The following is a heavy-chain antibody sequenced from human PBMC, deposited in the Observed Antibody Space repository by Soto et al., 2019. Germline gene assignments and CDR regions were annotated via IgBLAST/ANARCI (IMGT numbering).Heavy chain of an antibody. CDR1: GVTFRSYW. CDR3: ARVYYDFWSGPYFDY. Sequence: WGSLRLSCAASGVTFRSYWMHWVRQAPGKGLVWVSRINSDGSSTSYADSVKGRFTISRDNAKNTLYLQMNSLRAEDTAVYYCARVYYDFWSGPYFDYWGQGTLVTVSS. CDR2: INSDGSST. V-gene: IGHV3-74*01. D-gene: IGHD3-3*01. J-gene: IGHJ4*02.